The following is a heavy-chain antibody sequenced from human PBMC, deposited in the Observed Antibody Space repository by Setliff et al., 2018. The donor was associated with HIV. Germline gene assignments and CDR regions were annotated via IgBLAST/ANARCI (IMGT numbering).Heavy chain of an antibody. V-gene: IGHV4-34*01. CDR2: INHNGST. D-gene: IGHD2-8*02. Sequence: SETLSLTCAVYGGSFSGYYWSWIRQPPGKGLEWIGEINHNGSTNCNPSFKSRVTISVDTSKNQFSLKLRSVTAADTAVYYCARVSSTYWYSIFRNYYYHMDVWGKGTTVTVSS. J-gene: IGHJ6*03. CDR3: ARVSSTYWYSIFRNYYYHMDV. CDR1: GGSFSGYY.